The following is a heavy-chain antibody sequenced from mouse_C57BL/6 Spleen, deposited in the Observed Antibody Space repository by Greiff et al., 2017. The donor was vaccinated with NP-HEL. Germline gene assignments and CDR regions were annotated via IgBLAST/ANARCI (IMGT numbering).Heavy chain of an antibody. CDR2: IWSGGST. V-gene: IGHV2-2*01. CDR3: ARKGNKRLWFAY. CDR1: GFSLTSYG. D-gene: IGHD2-1*01. Sequence: VKLVESGPGLVQPSQRLSITCTVSGFSLTSYGVHWVRQSPGKGLEWLGVIWSGGSTDYNAAFISRLSISKDNSKSQVFFKMNSLQADDTAIYYCARKGNKRLWFAYWGQGTLVTVSA. J-gene: IGHJ3*01.